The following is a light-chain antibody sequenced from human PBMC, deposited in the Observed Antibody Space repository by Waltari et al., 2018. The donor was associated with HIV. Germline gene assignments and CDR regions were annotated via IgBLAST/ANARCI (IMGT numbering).Light chain of an antibody. V-gene: IGKV1-16*02. Sequence: DIQLTQSPSSVSASVADTVTISCRASQAITRLLALFQQKPGKAPKSLIDGASNLQGGVPSKFSGIGSGTEFTLTISNLQPEDSATYFCQQHYSYPYTCGQGTKLE. CDR1: QAITRL. CDR3: QQHYSYPYT. CDR2: GAS. J-gene: IGKJ2*01.